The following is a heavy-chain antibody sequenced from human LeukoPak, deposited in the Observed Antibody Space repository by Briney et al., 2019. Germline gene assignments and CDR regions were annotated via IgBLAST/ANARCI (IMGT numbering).Heavy chain of an antibody. CDR3: ARESKGRSKIDY. CDR1: GFTFSGYW. CDR2: INKDGSER. D-gene: IGHD4-17*01. V-gene: IGHV3-7*01. J-gene: IGHJ4*02. Sequence: GGSLRFSCAASGFTFSGYWMSWVRQAPGKGLEWVANINKDGSERYNVDSVKGRFTISRDNANKSLYLQMNSLRAEDTSVYYCARESKGRSKIDYWGQGTLVTVSS.